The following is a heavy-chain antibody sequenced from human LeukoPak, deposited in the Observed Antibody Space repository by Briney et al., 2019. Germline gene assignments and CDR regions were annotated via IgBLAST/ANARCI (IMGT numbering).Heavy chain of an antibody. D-gene: IGHD2/OR15-2a*01. CDR1: GGSINSTSYY. Sequence: ETLSLTCTVSGGSINSTSYYWGWIRQPPGKGLEWVSVIYSGGSTYYADSVKGRFTISRDNSKNTLYLQMNSLRAEDTALYYCVTSPTKGYWGQGTLVTVSS. CDR3: VTSPTKGY. CDR2: IYSGGST. V-gene: IGHV3-53*01. J-gene: IGHJ4*02.